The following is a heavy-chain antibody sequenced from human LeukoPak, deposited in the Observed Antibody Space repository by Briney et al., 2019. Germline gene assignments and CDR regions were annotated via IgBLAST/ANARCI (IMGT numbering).Heavy chain of an antibody. D-gene: IGHD6-19*01. J-gene: IGHJ3*02. Sequence: SETLSLTCTVSGGSISSSSYYWGWIRQPPGKGLEWIGSIYYSGSTYYNPSLKSRVTISVDTSKNQFSLKLSSVTAADTAVYYCARRASSGWYAFDIWGQGTMVTVSS. V-gene: IGHV4-39*07. CDR2: IYYSGST. CDR3: ARRASSGWYAFDI. CDR1: GGSISSSSYY.